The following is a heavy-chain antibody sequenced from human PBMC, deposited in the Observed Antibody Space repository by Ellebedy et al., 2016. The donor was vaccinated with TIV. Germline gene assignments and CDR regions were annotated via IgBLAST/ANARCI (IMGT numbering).Heavy chain of an antibody. D-gene: IGHD3-16*01. CDR2: IYTSGST. Sequence: SETLSLXXTVSGGSISSGSYYWSWIRQPAGKGLEWIGRIYTSGSTNYNPSLKSRVTMSVDTSKNQFSLKLSSVTAADTAVYYCARMVGWGSYSYYGMDVWGQGTTVTVSS. CDR1: GGSISSGSYY. J-gene: IGHJ6*02. CDR3: ARMVGWGSYSYYGMDV. V-gene: IGHV4-61*02.